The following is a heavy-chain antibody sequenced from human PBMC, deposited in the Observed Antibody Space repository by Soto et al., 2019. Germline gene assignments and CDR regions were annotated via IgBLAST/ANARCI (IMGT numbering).Heavy chain of an antibody. Sequence: SETLSLTCTVSGGSISSYYWSWIRQPPGKGLEWIGYIYYSGSTNYNPSLKSRVTISVDTSKNQLSLKLSSVTAADTAVYYCARNYGPGYTFDYWGQGTLVTVSS. V-gene: IGHV4-59*08. J-gene: IGHJ4*02. CDR3: ARNYGPGYTFDY. CDR1: GGSISSYY. CDR2: IYYSGST. D-gene: IGHD3-10*01.